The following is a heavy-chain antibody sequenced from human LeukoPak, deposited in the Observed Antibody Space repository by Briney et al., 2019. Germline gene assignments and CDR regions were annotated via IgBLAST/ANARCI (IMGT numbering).Heavy chain of an antibody. CDR3: ARGDDILTGYYPFDY. CDR2: IYYSGST. Sequence: SETLSLTCTVSGGSVSSGSYYWSWIRQPPGKGLEWIGYIYYSGSTNYNPSLKSRVTISVDTSKNQFSLKLSSVTAADTAVYCCARGDDILTGYYPFDYWGQGTLVTVSS. J-gene: IGHJ4*02. CDR1: GGSVSSGSYY. V-gene: IGHV4-61*01. D-gene: IGHD3-9*01.